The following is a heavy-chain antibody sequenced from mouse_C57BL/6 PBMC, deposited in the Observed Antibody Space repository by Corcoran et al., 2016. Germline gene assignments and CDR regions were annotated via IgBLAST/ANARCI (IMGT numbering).Heavy chain of an antibody. J-gene: IGHJ3*01. CDR1: GYTFTTYG. V-gene: IGHV9-3*01. CDR3: ARDDSNLFAY. D-gene: IGHD2-5*01. Sequence: QIQLVQSGPELKKPGETVKISCKASGYTFTTYGMSWVKQATGKGLKGMGWINTYSGVPKYADDFKGRFAFSLETYASTAYLQINNLKNEDTATYGCARDDSNLFAYWGQGTLVTVTA. CDR2: INTYSGVP.